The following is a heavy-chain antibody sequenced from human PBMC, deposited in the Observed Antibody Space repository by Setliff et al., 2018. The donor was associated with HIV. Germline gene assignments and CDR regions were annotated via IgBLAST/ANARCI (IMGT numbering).Heavy chain of an antibody. CDR1: GGSLSSGGYS. V-gene: IGHV4-30-2*01. D-gene: IGHD1-1*01. CDR3: ARERLSRLGFDY. CDR2: FYQSGST. Sequence: SETLSLTCSVSGGSLSSGGYSWSWIRQPPGKGLECIGYFYQSGSTYYNPSVRGRVTISVDTSKNQFSLMLGSMTAADTAVYYCARERLSRLGFDYWGQGTLVTVSS. J-gene: IGHJ4*02.